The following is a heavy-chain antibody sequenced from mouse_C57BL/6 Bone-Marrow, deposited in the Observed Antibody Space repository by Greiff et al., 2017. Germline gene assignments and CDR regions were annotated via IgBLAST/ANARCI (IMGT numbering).Heavy chain of an antibody. V-gene: IGHV6-3*01. CDR2: IRLKSDNYAT. CDR1: GFTFSNYW. D-gene: IGHD2-10*01. J-gene: IGHJ2*01. Sequence: EVQLQESGGGLVQPGGSMKLSCVASGFTFSNYWMNWVRQSPEKGLEWVAQIRLKSDNYATHYAESVKGRFTISRDDSKSSVYLQKSNIRAEDTGIYCCTLLLWPHWSQGTTLTVSS. CDR3: TLLLWPH.